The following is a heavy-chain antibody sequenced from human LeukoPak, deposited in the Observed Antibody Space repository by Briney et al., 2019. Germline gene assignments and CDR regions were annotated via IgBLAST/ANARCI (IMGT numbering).Heavy chain of an antibody. J-gene: IGHJ3*02. Sequence: SVKVSCKASGGTFSSYAISWVRQAPGQGLEWMGGIIPIFGTANYAQKFQGRVTITADESTSTAYMELSSLRSEDTAVYYCASEYKYDSSGANAFDIWGQGTMVTVSS. D-gene: IGHD3-22*01. CDR3: ASEYKYDSSGANAFDI. CDR1: GGTFSSYA. V-gene: IGHV1-69*13. CDR2: IIPIFGTA.